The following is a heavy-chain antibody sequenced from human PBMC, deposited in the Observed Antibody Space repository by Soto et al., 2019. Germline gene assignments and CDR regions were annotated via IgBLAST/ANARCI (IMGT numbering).Heavy chain of an antibody. J-gene: IGHJ4*02. Sequence: ASEKVSCKASGYTFTGYAMQWVRQAPGQRLEWMGWINAGNGNTKYSQKFQGRVTITRDTSASTAYMELSSLRSEDTAVYYCARAVAVPADFDYWGQGTLVTVS. CDR3: ARAVAVPADFDY. D-gene: IGHD6-19*01. V-gene: IGHV1-3*01. CDR2: INAGNGNT. CDR1: GYTFTGYA.